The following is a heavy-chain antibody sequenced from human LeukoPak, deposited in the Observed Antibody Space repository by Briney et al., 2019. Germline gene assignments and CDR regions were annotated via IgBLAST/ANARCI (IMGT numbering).Heavy chain of an antibody. D-gene: IGHD1-1*01. V-gene: IGHV1-69*13. J-gene: IGHJ3*02. CDR1: GGTFNSYA. CDR3: ARVRLERRDAFDI. Sequence: GASVKVSCKASGGTFNSYAISWVRQAPGQGLEWMGGIIPVFGTAIYAQKFQGRVTITADESTSTAYMELSTLKSENTAVYYCARVRLERRDAFDIWGQGTMVTVSS. CDR2: IIPVFGTA.